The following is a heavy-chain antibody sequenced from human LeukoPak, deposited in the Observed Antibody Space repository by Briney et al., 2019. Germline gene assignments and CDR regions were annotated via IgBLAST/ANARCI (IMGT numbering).Heavy chain of an antibody. CDR3: ARERGITMVRGVIISGRNDAFDI. J-gene: IGHJ3*02. Sequence: ALVKVSCKASGYTFTSYGISWVRQAPGQGLEWMGWISAYNGNTNYAQKLQGRVTMTTDTSTSTAYMELRSLRSDDTAVYYCARERGITMVRGVIISGRNDAFDIWGQGTMVTVSS. CDR1: GYTFTSYG. CDR2: ISAYNGNT. V-gene: IGHV1-18*01. D-gene: IGHD3-10*01.